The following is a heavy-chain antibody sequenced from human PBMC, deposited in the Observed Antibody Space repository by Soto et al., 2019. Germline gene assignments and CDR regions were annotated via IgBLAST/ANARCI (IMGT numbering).Heavy chain of an antibody. D-gene: IGHD5-18*01. CDR3: ARRTAMAIYNWFDP. CDR1: GGSFSGYY. Sequence: QVQLQQWGAGLLKPSETLSLTCAVYGGSFSGYYWSWIRQPPGKGLEWIGEINHSGSTNYNPSLKSRVTISVDTSKNQFSLKLSSVTAADTAVYYCARRTAMAIYNWFDPWGQGTLVTVSS. V-gene: IGHV4-34*01. CDR2: INHSGST. J-gene: IGHJ5*02.